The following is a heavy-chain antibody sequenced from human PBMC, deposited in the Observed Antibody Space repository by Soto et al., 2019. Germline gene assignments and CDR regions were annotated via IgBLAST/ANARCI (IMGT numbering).Heavy chain of an antibody. CDR1: GFTVSNNY. CDR2: IYSGGYT. Sequence: EVQLVESGGGLIQPGGSLRLSCAVSGFTVSNNYMSWVRQAPGKGLEGVSVIYSGGYTAYGDSVKGRFTISRDNSKNKLYLQLNSLKATGRAVFYWATQRGGGGYWGQGTLVTVSS. D-gene: IGHD6-25*01. V-gene: IGHV3-53*01. J-gene: IGHJ4*02. CDR3: ATQRGGGGY.